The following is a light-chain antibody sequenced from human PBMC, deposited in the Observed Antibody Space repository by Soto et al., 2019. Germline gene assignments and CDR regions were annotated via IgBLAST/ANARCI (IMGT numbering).Light chain of an antibody. V-gene: IGKV3-15*01. CDR2: GAS. Sequence: IAMTQSLATLSVSKRERATVSCSASQSVSNYLAWYQQKPGQAPRLLIHGASTRATGIPGRFSGSGSGTEFTLIISSLQSEDFAVYYCQQYNEWPETFGHGTNVDI. CDR3: QQYNEWPET. CDR1: QSVSNY. J-gene: IGKJ1*01.